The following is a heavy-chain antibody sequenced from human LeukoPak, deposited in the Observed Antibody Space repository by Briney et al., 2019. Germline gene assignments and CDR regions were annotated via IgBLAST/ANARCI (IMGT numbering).Heavy chain of an antibody. Sequence: MTSETLSLTCTVSGGSISSSSYYWAWIRQPPGKVLEWIGSIYYSGNTYYNPSLKSRVTISVDTSKNQFSLKLSSVTAADTAVYYCASLTVTILAFDYWGQGTLVTVSS. CDR1: GGSISSSSYY. CDR2: IYYSGNT. J-gene: IGHJ4*02. CDR3: ASLTVTILAFDY. D-gene: IGHD4-17*01. V-gene: IGHV4-39*01.